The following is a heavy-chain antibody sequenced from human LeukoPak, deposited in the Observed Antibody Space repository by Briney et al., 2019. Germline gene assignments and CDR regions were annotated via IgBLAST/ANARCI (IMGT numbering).Heavy chain of an antibody. CDR3: VRGCGRASCPYYFDF. D-gene: IGHD2-21*01. CDR2: IRQDGSEK. CDR1: GFTFSSYW. J-gene: IGHJ4*02. V-gene: IGHV3-7*03. Sequence: GGSLRLSCAASGFTFSSYWMSWVRQAPGKGLEWVATIRQDGSEKHYVDSVEGRFTVSRDNAENSLHLQMSNLRAEDTAIYYCVRGCGRASCPYYFDFWGQGALVTVSS.